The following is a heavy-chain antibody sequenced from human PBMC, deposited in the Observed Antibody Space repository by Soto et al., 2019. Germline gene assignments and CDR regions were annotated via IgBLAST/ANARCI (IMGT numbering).Heavy chain of an antibody. V-gene: IGHV3-23*01. Sequence: LRLSCSASGFIFSTFAMSWVRQAPRGGLEWVSSITFTDATYYADSVKGRFTVSRDSYKSTLYLQMNSLRAEDTAIYYCAQDFYFAYWGQGALVTVSS. CDR2: ITFTDAT. J-gene: IGHJ4*02. CDR1: GFIFSTFA. CDR3: AQDFYFAY.